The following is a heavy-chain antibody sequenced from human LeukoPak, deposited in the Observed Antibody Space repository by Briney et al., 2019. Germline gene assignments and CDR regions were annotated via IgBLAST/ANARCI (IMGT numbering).Heavy chain of an antibody. CDR3: VIVNYYDREGGFDY. D-gene: IGHD3-22*01. V-gene: IGHV1-46*03. J-gene: IGHJ4*02. CDR2: INPSGDST. Sequence: GASVKVSCKASGYTFTSYYMHWVRQAPGQGLEWMGIINPSGDSTSYAQKFQGRVTMTRDMSTSTVYMELSSLRSEDTAVYYCVIVNYYDREGGFDYWGQGTLVTVSS. CDR1: GYTFTSYY.